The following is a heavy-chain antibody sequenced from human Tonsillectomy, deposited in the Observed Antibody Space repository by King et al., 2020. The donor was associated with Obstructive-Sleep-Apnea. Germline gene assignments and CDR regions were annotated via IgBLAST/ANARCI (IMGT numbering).Heavy chain of an antibody. CDR3: ARAXXXXXYXAFDI. Sequence: QLQESGPGLVKPSXTLSLTCTXSGGXIXTYYWNXIRQPPGKGLXWIGXIYXXXXTNXXXSLKSRVTISVXTSXNQFSLKLSSXTAADTAVYYCARAXXXXXYXAFDIXXXGTMXTVXS. CDR2: IYXXXXT. J-gene: IGHJ3*02. CDR1: GGXIXTYY. V-gene: IGHV4-59*01.